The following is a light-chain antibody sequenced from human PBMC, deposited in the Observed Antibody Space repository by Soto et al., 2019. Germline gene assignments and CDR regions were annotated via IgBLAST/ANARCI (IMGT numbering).Light chain of an antibody. CDR1: QSVENN. CDR3: QQYNNWPQT. V-gene: IGKV3-15*01. J-gene: IGKJ1*01. Sequence: EIVMTQSPATLSVSPGERVTLSCRASQSVENNLAWYQQKPGQAPRLLIYDTSARATGTATRFSGGGSGTEFTLTISSLQSEDFAVYYCQQYNNWPQTFGQGTKVAIK. CDR2: DTS.